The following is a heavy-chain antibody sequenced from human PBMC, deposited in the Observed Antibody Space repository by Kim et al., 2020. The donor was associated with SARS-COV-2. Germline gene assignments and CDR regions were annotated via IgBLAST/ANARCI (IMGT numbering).Heavy chain of an antibody. CDR3: ASGVGPYDYVWGSYRFIKQGTYYYGMDV. Sequence: SVKVSCKASGGTFSSYAISWVRQAPGQGLEWMGGIIPIFGTANYAQKFQGRVTITADESTSTAYMELSSLRSEDTAVYYCASGVGPYDYVWGSYRFIKQGTYYYGMDVWGQGTTVTVSS. CDR2: IIPIFGTA. D-gene: IGHD3-16*02. CDR1: GGTFSSYA. V-gene: IGHV1-69*13. J-gene: IGHJ6*02.